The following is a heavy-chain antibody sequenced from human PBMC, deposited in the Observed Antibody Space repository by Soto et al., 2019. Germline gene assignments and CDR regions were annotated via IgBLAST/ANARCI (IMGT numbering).Heavy chain of an antibody. Sequence: QVQLVQSGAEVRKPGSSVKVSCKTSGGLISKYSFNWVRQAPGQGLEWMGGVLPISGSTDYAQKFKGRLTITADRSTSTVYMELSRLRSADTANYYCATIRVRGGPLRFEDGGQGMLISVSS. D-gene: IGHD5-12*01. CDR1: GGLISKYS. J-gene: IGHJ4*01. CDR2: VLPISGST. CDR3: ATIRVRGGPLRFED. V-gene: IGHV1-69*06.